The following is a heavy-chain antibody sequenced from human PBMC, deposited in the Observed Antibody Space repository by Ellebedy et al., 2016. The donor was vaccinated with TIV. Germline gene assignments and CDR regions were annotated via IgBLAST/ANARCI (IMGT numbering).Heavy chain of an antibody. V-gene: IGHV3-74*01. J-gene: IGHJ2*01. CDR2: INSDGSST. D-gene: IGHD3-16*02. Sequence: GESLKISCTVSGGSISSYYWMHWVRQAPGKGLVWVSRINSDGSSTSYADSVKGRFTISRDNAKNTLYLQMNSLRAEDTAVYYCARDIGGPTSYWYFDLWGRGTLVTVSS. CDR1: GGSISSYYW. CDR3: ARDIGGPTSYWYFDL.